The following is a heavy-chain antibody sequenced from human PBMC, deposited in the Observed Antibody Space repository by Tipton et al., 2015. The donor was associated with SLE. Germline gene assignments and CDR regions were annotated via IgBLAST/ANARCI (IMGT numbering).Heavy chain of an antibody. CDR1: GYSISNGYF. Sequence: LRLSCAVSGYSISNGYFWGWIRQPPGQGLEWIGSIYESGTTYYSPSLKSRVTISVDTSKNQFSLKLSSVTAADTAVYYCARQQEDTEDYNGMDVWGQGTTVTVSS. CDR2: IYESGTT. V-gene: IGHV4-38-2*01. CDR3: ARQQEDTEDYNGMDV. D-gene: IGHD2-15*01. J-gene: IGHJ6*02.